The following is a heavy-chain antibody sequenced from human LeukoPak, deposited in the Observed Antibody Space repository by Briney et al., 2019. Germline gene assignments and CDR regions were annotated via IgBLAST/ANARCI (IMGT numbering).Heavy chain of an antibody. CDR2: ISSSSSYI. Sequence: GGSLRLSCAASGFTFSSYRMNWVRQDPGKGLEWVSYISSSSSYIYYADSLKGRFTISRDNAKNTLYLQMNSLRAEDTAVYYCAKRVGATPQVYYMDVWGKGTTVTVSS. J-gene: IGHJ6*03. CDR3: AKRVGATPQVYYMDV. V-gene: IGHV3-21*05. CDR1: GFTFSSYR. D-gene: IGHD1-26*01.